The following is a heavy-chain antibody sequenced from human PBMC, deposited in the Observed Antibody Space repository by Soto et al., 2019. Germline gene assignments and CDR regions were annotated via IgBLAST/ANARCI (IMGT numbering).Heavy chain of an antibody. J-gene: IGHJ4*02. Sequence: PSETLSLTCTVSGGSISSYYWSWIRQPPGKGLEWIGYIYYSGSTNYNPSLKSRVTISVDTSKNQFSLKLSSVTAADTAVYYCARAAYDILTGYYHWNFDYWGQGTLVTVSS. D-gene: IGHD3-9*01. CDR2: IYYSGST. CDR1: GGSISSYY. CDR3: ARAAYDILTGYYHWNFDY. V-gene: IGHV4-59*01.